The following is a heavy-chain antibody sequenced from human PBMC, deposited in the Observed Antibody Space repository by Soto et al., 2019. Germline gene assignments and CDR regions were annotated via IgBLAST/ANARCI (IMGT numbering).Heavy chain of an antibody. CDR1: GYSFTGYY. V-gene: IGHV1-2*02. CDR3: ARGDYGTGGYPFPYFDY. CDR2: INPDSGAT. J-gene: IGHJ4*02. D-gene: IGHD2-8*02. Sequence: ASVNVSCKASGYSFTGYYIHWVRQAPGQGLEWMGWINPDSGATNYAQNFQGRVTLTSDTSISTASMDLTSLTSDDTAVYYCARGDYGTGGYPFPYFDYWGQETLLTISS.